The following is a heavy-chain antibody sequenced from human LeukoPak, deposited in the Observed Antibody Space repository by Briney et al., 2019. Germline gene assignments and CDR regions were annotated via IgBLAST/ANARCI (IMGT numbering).Heavy chain of an antibody. Sequence: WSTRQHPEKGLEWIGSIYYSGSTCYNTSLKSRVTIYVDTSKNQFSLKLSSVTAADTAVYYWARQGLYCSSTSCPIDYWGQGTMVTVSS. J-gene: IGHJ4*02. V-gene: IGHV4-39*01. CDR3: ARQGLYCSSTSCPIDY. CDR2: IYYSGST. D-gene: IGHD2-2*01.